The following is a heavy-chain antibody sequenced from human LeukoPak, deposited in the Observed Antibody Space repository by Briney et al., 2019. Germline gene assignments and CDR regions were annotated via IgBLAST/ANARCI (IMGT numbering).Heavy chain of an antibody. V-gene: IGHV3-53*01. CDR3: AREITMIVDNWFDP. D-gene: IGHD3-22*01. J-gene: IGHJ5*02. CDR1: GFTVSSNY. Sequence: GGSLRLSCTASGFTVSSNYMSWVRQAPGKGLEWVSVIYSGGTTYYSDSVKGRFTISRDNSKNTLYLQMNSLRAEDTAVYYCAREITMIVDNWFDPWGQGTLVTVSS. CDR2: IYSGGTT.